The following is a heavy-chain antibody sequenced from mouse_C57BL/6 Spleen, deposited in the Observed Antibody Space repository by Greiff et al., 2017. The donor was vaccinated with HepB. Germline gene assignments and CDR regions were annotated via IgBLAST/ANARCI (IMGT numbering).Heavy chain of an antibody. CDR3: TRGYYGNPWFAY. Sequence: EVKVEESGGGLVQPGGSMKLSCVASGFTFSNYWMNWVRQSPEKGLEWVAQIRLKSDNYATHYAESVKGRFTISRDDSKSSVYLQMNNLRAEDTGIYYCTRGYYGNPWFAYWGQGTLVTVSA. V-gene: IGHV6-3*01. CDR1: GFTFSNYW. CDR2: IRLKSDNYAT. J-gene: IGHJ3*01. D-gene: IGHD2-1*01.